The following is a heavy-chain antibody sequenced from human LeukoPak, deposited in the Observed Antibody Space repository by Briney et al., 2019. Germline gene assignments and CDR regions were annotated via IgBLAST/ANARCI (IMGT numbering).Heavy chain of an antibody. CDR2: INSDGTTI. J-gene: IGHJ4*02. CDR3: ARAGYYRFDY. V-gene: IGHV3-74*01. D-gene: IGHD2/OR15-2a*01. CDR1: GFTFSTSW. Sequence: GGSLRLSCAASGFTFSTSWMHWVRQAPGKGLVWVSRINSDGTTIDYADSVKGRFTISRDNAKNTLYLQMNSLRDEDTAVYYCARAGYYRFDYWGQGALVTVSS.